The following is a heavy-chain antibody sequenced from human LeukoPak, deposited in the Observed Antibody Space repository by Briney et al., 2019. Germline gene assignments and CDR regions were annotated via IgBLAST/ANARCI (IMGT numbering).Heavy chain of an antibody. J-gene: IGHJ4*02. CDR1: GHTLTELS. CDR3: ATDIAAAGTRPNY. V-gene: IGHV1-24*01. Sequence: GASVKVSCKVSGHTLTELSMHWVRQAPGKGLEWMGGFDPEDGETIYAQKFQGRVTMTEDTSTDTAYMELSSLRSEDTAVYYCATDIAAAGTRPNYWGQGTLVTVSS. D-gene: IGHD6-13*01. CDR2: FDPEDGET.